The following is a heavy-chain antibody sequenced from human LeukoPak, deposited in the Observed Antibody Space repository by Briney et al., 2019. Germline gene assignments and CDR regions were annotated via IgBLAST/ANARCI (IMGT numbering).Heavy chain of an antibody. J-gene: IGHJ4*02. D-gene: IGHD3-3*01. CDR1: GFTFSSYG. CDR2: ISYDGSNK. Sequence: GGSLRLSCAASGFTFSSYGMHWVRQAPGKGREWVAVISYDGSNKYYADSVKGRFTISRDNSKNNLYLQMNSLRAEDTAVYYCARVSYDFWSGSETDYWGKGTLVTVSS. CDR3: ARVSYDFWSGSETDY. V-gene: IGHV3-30*03.